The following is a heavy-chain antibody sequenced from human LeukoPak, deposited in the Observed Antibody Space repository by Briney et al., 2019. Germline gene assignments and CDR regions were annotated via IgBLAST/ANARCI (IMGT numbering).Heavy chain of an antibody. CDR2: ISGSGGST. D-gene: IGHD3-10*01. Sequence: GGSLRLSCAASGFTFSSYAMSWVRQAPGKGLEWVSAISGSGGSTYYADSVKGRFTISRDISKNTLYPQMNSLRSEDTAVYYCAKGSFMVRFYGMDVWGQGTTVTVSS. J-gene: IGHJ6*02. CDR1: GFTFSSYA. V-gene: IGHV3-23*01. CDR3: AKGSFMVRFYGMDV.